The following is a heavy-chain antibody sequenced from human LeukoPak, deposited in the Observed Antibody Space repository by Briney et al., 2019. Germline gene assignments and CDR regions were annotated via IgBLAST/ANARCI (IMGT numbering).Heavy chain of an antibody. CDR2: ISGSGDTT. CDR1: GFTFSSYA. Sequence: GGSLRLSCAASGFTFSSYAMSWVRQAPGKGLEWVSAISGSGDTTYYAGSVRGRFTVSVDNGKNSLYLQMNSLRAEDTARYYCATLDSTKSVFWGRGTAVTVSS. J-gene: IGHJ1*01. V-gene: IGHV3-23*01. D-gene: IGHD2-2*01. CDR3: ATLDSTKSVF.